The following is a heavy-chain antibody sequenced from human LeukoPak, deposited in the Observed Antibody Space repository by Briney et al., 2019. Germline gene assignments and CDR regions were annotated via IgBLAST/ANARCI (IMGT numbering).Heavy chain of an antibody. D-gene: IGHD5-18*01. CDR2: IRYDGNNK. CDR3: ARVPSPGYSYGHPYYFDY. J-gene: IGHJ4*02. Sequence: GGSLRLSCAASGFTFSSSDMHWVRQAPGKGLEWVAFIRYDGNNKYYADSLKGRFTISRDNAKNSLFLQMNSLRAEDTAVYYCARVPSPGYSYGHPYYFDYWGQGTLVTVSS. CDR1: GFTFSSSD. V-gene: IGHV3-30*02.